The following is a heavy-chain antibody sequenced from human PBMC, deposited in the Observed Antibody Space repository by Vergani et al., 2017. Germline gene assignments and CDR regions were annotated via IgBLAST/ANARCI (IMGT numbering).Heavy chain of an antibody. V-gene: IGHV1-2*02. D-gene: IGHD6-13*01. CDR2: INPISGGT. Sequence: QVQLVQSGAEVKKPGASVKVSCKASGYTFSGYYMHWVRQAPGQGLEWVGWINPISGGTNYAQKFQGRVTMTRDPSISTAYMELSRLRSDDTAVYYCARGPIYSSNWYVDQWCQGTMVTVSS. CDR1: GYTFSGYY. CDR3: ARGPIYSSNWYVDQ. J-gene: IGHJ4*02.